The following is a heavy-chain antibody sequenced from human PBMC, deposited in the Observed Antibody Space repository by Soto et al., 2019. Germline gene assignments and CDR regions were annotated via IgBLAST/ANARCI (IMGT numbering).Heavy chain of an antibody. V-gene: IGHV3-30*18. CDR2: ISYDGSNK. CDR1: GFTFSSYG. D-gene: IGHD3-3*01. CDR3: AKVAGADNDFWSGHSPYYFDY. Sequence: VNLVESGGGVVQPGRSLRLSCAASGFTFSSYGMHWVRQAPGKGLEWVAVISYDGSNKYYADSVKGRFTVSRDISKNILYLQMNSLRAEDTAVYYCAKVAGADNDFWSGHSPYYFDYWGQGTLVTVSS. J-gene: IGHJ4*02.